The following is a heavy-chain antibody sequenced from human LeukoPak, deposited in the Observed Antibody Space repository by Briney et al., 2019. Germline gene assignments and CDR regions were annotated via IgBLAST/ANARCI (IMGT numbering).Heavy chain of an antibody. V-gene: IGHV3-30*18. Sequence: GGSLRLSCAASGFTFSSYSMNWVRQAPGKGLEWVAVISYDGSNKYYADSVKGRFTISRDNSKNTLYLQMNSLRAEDTAVYYCAKRLSRYSYGFLPDYWGQGTLVTVSS. CDR2: ISYDGSNK. D-gene: IGHD5-18*01. CDR3: AKRLSRYSYGFLPDY. J-gene: IGHJ4*02. CDR1: GFTFSSYS.